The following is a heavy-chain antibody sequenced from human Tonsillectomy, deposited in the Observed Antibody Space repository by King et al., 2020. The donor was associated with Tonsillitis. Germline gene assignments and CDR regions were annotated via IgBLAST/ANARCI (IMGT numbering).Heavy chain of an antibody. CDR3: AGDPGDGPTKYDY. D-gene: IGHD3-10*01. V-gene: IGHV4-61*02. Sequence: VQLQESGPGLVKPSQTLSLSCTVSGGSISSGSYYWTWIRQPAGKGLEWIGRLYSGGSTDYNPSLKSRVTMSADTSKNQFSLMLSSVTAADTAVYYCAGDPGDGPTKYDYWGQGTLVTVSS. CDR1: GGSISSGSYY. CDR2: LYSGGST. J-gene: IGHJ4*02.